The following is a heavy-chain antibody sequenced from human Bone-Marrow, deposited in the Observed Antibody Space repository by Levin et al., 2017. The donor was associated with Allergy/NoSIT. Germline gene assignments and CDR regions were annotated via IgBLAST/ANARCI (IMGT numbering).Heavy chain of an antibody. CDR2: IYYSGST. J-gene: IGHJ4*02. V-gene: IGHV4-39*01. Sequence: GSLRLSCTVSGGSISTSSYYWGWIRQPPGKGLEWIGSIYYSGSTYYNPSLKSRITISADTSKNQFSLKLTSVTAADTAVYYCARHRTQHYDFWSGYPDYWGQGTLVTVSS. CDR1: GGSISTSSYY. CDR3: ARHRTQHYDFWSGYPDY. D-gene: IGHD3-3*01.